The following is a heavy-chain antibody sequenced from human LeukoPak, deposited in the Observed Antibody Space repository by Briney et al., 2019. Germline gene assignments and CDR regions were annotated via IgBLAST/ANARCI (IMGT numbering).Heavy chain of an antibody. CDR1: GFTFTDYY. Sequence: GGSLRLSCAASGFTFTDYYMSWIRQAPGKGLEWVSYISDRGSSIYYADSVKGRFTISRDNAKNSLYLQMNSLRAEDTAVYYCARESYSSGYYYDYWGQGTLVTVSS. CDR3: ARESYSSGYYYDY. CDR2: ISDRGSSI. D-gene: IGHD3-22*01. V-gene: IGHV3-11*04. J-gene: IGHJ4*02.